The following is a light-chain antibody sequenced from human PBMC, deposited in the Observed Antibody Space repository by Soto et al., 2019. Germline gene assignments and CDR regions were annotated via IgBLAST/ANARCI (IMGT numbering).Light chain of an antibody. Sequence: DIQMTQSPSSLSASVGDRVTITCQASEDISNYLNWYQQKPGKAPKLLIYDASNLETGVPSRFSESGTGTDFTFTISSLQPETIATYYGQQYDNLPLTFGGGTKVEIK. CDR3: QQYDNLPLT. CDR1: EDISNY. V-gene: IGKV1-33*01. J-gene: IGKJ4*01. CDR2: DAS.